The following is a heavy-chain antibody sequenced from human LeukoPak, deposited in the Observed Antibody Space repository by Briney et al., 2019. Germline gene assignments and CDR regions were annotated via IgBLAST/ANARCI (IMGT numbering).Heavy chain of an antibody. D-gene: IGHD2-2*01. J-gene: IGHJ3*02. CDR1: GFTFSSYS. V-gene: IGHV3-21*01. CDR3: ARDGGAYCSSTSCPDAFDI. Sequence: GGSLRLSCAASGFTFSSYSMNWFRQAPGKGLEWVSSISSSSSYIYYADSVKGRFTISRDNAKNSLYLQMNSLRAEDTAVYYCARDGGAYCSSTSCPDAFDIWGQGTMVTVSS. CDR2: ISSSSSYI.